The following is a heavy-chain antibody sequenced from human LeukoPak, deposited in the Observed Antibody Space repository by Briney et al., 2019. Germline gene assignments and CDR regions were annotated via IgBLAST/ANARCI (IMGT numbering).Heavy chain of an antibody. D-gene: IGHD2-2*01. CDR3: ARRIVVVPAAIRNGDAFDI. CDR2: IYYSGST. J-gene: IGHJ3*02. Sequence: SETLSLTCAVSGYPISSGYYWGWIRQPPGRGLEWIGSIYYSGSTYYNPSLRSRVTISMDTSKNQFSLRLNSVTAADTALYYCARRIVVVPAAIRNGDAFDIWGQGTMVTVSS. V-gene: IGHV4-38-2*01. CDR1: GYPISSGYY.